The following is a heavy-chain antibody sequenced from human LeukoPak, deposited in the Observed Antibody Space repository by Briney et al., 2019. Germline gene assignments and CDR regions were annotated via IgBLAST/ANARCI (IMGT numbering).Heavy chain of an antibody. CDR3: ARDGYYYGSGSYYNGGFDY. V-gene: IGHV4-4*07. CDR2: IYTSGGT. D-gene: IGHD3-10*01. CDR1: GGSISSYY. Sequence: SETLSLTCTVSGGSISSYYWSWIRQPAGGGLEWIGRIYTSGGTNYNPSLKSRVTMSVATSKIQFALKLSSVTAADTAVYYCARDGYYYGSGSYYNGGFDYWGRGTLVTVFS. J-gene: IGHJ4*02.